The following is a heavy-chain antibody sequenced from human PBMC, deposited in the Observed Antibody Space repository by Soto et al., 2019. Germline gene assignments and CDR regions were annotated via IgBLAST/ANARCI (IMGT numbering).Heavy chain of an antibody. Sequence: QVQLQESGPGLVKPSETLSLTCTASGGSISSYYWSWIRQPPGKGLEWIGYIYYSGSTNYNPSLKSRVTISVDTSKNQFSLKLSSVTAADTAVYYCARSWGYYVDYWGQGTLVTVSS. CDR1: GGSISSYY. CDR3: ARSWGYYVDY. J-gene: IGHJ4*02. D-gene: IGHD3-16*01. V-gene: IGHV4-59*01. CDR2: IYYSGST.